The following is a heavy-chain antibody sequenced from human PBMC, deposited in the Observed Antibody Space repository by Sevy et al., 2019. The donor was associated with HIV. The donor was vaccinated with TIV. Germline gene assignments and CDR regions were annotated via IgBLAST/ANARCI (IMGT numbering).Heavy chain of an antibody. V-gene: IGHV4-30-2*01. D-gene: IGHD3-3*01. CDR2: IYHSGST. J-gene: IGHJ5*02. Sequence: SETLSLTCAVSGGSISSGGYSWSWIRQPPGKGLERIGYIYHSGSTYYNPSLKSRVTMSVDRSKNQFSLKLRSVTAADTAVYYCARGNSFDFDPRGQGTLVTVSS. CDR3: ARGNSFDFDP. CDR1: GGSISSGGYS.